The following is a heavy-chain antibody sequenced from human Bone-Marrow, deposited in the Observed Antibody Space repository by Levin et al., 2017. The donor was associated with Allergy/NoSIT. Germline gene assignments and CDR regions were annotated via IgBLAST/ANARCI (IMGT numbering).Heavy chain of an antibody. V-gene: IGHV3-48*02. CDR1: GFTFSNSS. CDR2: ISDSSSSI. CDR3: ARDCPHLSYSSTWYYYYGMDV. D-gene: IGHD6-13*01. J-gene: IGHJ6*02. Sequence: GGSLRLSCAASGFTFSNSSMNWVRQAPGNGLEWVSYISDSSSSIFYADSVKGRFTISRDNAKNSLFLQMNSLRDEDTAVYYCARDCPHLSYSSTWYYYYGMDVWGQGTTVTVSS.